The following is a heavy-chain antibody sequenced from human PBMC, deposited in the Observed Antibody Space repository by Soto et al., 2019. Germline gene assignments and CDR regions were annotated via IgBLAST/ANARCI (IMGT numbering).Heavy chain of an antibody. J-gene: IGHJ6*02. V-gene: IGHV1-69*13. CDR3: ARSVAAGSDYYYYGIDG. CDR1: GGTFSRYA. CDR2: IIPIFGKE. D-gene: IGHD6-6*01. Sequence: SVTVSFQGSGGTFSRYAISWVRQAPGQGLAWMGGIIPIFGKEHYAQKFQGRVTITADEYTNTASMALRGLRYEDTAVYYCARSVAAGSDYYYYGIDGWGQGTTVTVSS.